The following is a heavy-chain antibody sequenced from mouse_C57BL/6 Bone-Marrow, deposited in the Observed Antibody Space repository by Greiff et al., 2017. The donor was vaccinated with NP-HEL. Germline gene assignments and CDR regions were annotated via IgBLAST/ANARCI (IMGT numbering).Heavy chain of an antibody. Sequence: QVQLKQPGAELVMPGASVKLSCKASGYTFTSYWMHWVKQRPGQGLEWIGEIDPSDSYTNYNQKFKGKSTLTVDKSSSTAYMQLSSLTSEDSAVYYCARGTLLRPLDYWGQGTTLTVSS. D-gene: IGHD1-2*01. CDR1: GYTFTSYW. J-gene: IGHJ2*01. V-gene: IGHV1-69*01. CDR3: ARGTLLRPLDY. CDR2: IDPSDSYT.